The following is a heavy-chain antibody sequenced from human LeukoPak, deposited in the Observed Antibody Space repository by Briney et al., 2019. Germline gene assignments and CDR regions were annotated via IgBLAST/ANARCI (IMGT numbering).Heavy chain of an antibody. CDR3: ARDFGQPSGN. V-gene: IGHV3-74*01. J-gene: IGHJ4*02. CDR2: INSDGTST. D-gene: IGHD3-3*01. Sequence: GGSLRLSCAASGFTFSIYWMHWVRQAPGKGLVWVSRINSDGTSTGYADSVRGRFTISRDNAENTLYLQMNSLGAEDTAVYYCARDFGQPSGNWGQGTLVTVSS. CDR1: GFTFSIYW.